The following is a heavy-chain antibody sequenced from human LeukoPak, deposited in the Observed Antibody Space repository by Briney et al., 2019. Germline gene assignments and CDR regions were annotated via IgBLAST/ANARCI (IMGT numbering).Heavy chain of an antibody. D-gene: IGHD3-10*01. CDR2: IYSGGST. V-gene: IGHV3-53*04. J-gene: IGHJ4*02. CDR1: GFTVSSNY. Sequence: GGSLRLSCAASGFTVSSNYMSWVRQAPGKGLEWVSVIYSGGSTYYADSVRGRFTISRHNSKNTLYLQMNSLRAEDTAVYYCARDRGERVAYFDYWGQGTLVTVSS. CDR3: ARDRGERVAYFDY.